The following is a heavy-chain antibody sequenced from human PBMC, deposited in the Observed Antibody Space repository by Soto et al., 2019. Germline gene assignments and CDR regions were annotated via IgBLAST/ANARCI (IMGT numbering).Heavy chain of an antibody. CDR1: GFTFSDYY. CDR3: ARDARRYRSSTSCYYGMDV. Sequence: GGSLRLSCAASGFTFSDYYMSWIRQAPGKGLEWVSYISSSGSTIYYADSVKGRFTISRDNAKNSLYLQMNSLRAEDTAVYYCARDARRYRSSTSCYYGMDVWGQGTTVTV. CDR2: ISSSGSTI. D-gene: IGHD2-2*01. J-gene: IGHJ6*02. V-gene: IGHV3-11*01.